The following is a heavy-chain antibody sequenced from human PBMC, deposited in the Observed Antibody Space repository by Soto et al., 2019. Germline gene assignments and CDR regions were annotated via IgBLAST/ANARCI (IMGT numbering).Heavy chain of an antibody. D-gene: IGHD3-10*01. Sequence: EVQLLESGGGLVQPGGSLRLSCAASGFTFSSYAMSWVRQAPGKGLEWVSAISGSGGSTYYADSVKGRFTISRDNSKNTLYLQMNSPRAEDTAVYYCAKDYYGSGAINWFDPWGQGTLVTVSS. CDR2: ISGSGGST. CDR1: GFTFSSYA. V-gene: IGHV3-23*01. J-gene: IGHJ5*02. CDR3: AKDYYGSGAINWFDP.